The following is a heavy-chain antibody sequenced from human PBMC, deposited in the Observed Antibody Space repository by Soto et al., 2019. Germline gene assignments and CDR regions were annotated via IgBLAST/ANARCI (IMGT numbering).Heavy chain of an antibody. CDR1: GYSFTSYW. D-gene: IGHD6-19*01. CDR2: IYPGDSDT. CDR3: ARSPPSSGWTQLNYFDY. Sequence: GESLKISCKGSGYSFTSYWIGWVRQMPGKGLEWMGIIYPGDSDTRYSPSFQGQVTISADKSISTAYLQWSSLKASDTAMYYCARSPPSSGWTQLNYFDYWGQGTLVTVSS. V-gene: IGHV5-51*01. J-gene: IGHJ4*02.